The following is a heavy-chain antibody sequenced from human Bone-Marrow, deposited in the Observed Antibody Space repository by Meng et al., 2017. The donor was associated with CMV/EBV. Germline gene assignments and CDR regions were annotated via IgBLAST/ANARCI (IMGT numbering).Heavy chain of an antibody. J-gene: IGHJ4*02. Sequence: SEPLSLTCTVSGDSISSSFFYWGWIRQPPGKGLEWIGSIFYNGNTFYNPSLWGRVTISVGTSKKHFSLRLSSVTAADTAVYYCARDLVAASGKKGFDYWGQGKLVTVSS. CDR2: IFYNGNT. V-gene: IGHV4-39*07. CDR1: GDSISSSFFY. D-gene: IGHD6-13*01. CDR3: ARDLVAASGKKGFDY.